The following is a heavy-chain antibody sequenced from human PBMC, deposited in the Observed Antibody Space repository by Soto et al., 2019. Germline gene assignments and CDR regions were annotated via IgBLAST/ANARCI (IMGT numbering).Heavy chain of an antibody. CDR1: GGSIIGYY. D-gene: IGHD6-19*01. CDR2: IYNSENT. J-gene: IGHJ4*02. Sequence: PSETLSLTCTVSGGSIIGYYWSWIRQPAGKGLEWIGRIYNSENTNYNPSLKSRVTMSVDTSKNQFSLKLSSVTAADTAVYYCARGPYSSGWYSVDYWGQGTLVTVSS. V-gene: IGHV4-4*07. CDR3: ARGPYSSGWYSVDY.